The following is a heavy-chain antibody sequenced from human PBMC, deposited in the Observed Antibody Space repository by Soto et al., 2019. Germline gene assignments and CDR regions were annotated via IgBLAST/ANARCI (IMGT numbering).Heavy chain of an antibody. CDR2: IYYSGST. CDR1: GGSISSSSYY. CDR3: ARIKRGSAATYYYYYGMDV. J-gene: IGHJ6*02. Sequence: QLLESGPGLVKPSETLSLTCTVSGGSISSSSYYWGWIRQPPGKGLEWIGSIYYSGSTYYNPSLKSRVTISVDTSKNQFSLKLSSVTAADTAVYYCARIKRGSAATYYYYYGMDVWGQGTTVTVSS. V-gene: IGHV4-39*01. D-gene: IGHD2-15*01.